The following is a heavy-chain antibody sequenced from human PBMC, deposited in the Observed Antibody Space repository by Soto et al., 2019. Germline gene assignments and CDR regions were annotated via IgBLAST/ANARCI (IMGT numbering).Heavy chain of an antibody. D-gene: IGHD6-19*01. Sequence: GSLRLSCAASGFTFSSYAMSWVRQAPGKGLEWVSAISGSGGSTYYADSVKGRFTISRDNSKNTLYLQMNSLRAEDTAVYYCAKSRRSSGWYGDYSDYWGQGTLVTV. CDR3: AKSRRSSGWYGDYSDY. CDR2: ISGSGGST. CDR1: GFTFSSYA. J-gene: IGHJ4*02. V-gene: IGHV3-23*01.